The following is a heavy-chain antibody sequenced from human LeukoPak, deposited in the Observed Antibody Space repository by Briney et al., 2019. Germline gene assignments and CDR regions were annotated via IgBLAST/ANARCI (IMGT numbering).Heavy chain of an antibody. CDR1: GFTFSSYW. V-gene: IGHV3-7*03. Sequence: GGSLRLSCAASGFTFSSYWMNWARQAPGKGLEWVASINHNGNVNYYVDSVKGRFTISRDNAKNSLYLQMSNLRAEDTAVYYCAKVGGVLDYYDSSGYYPDYWGQGTLVTVSS. J-gene: IGHJ4*02. D-gene: IGHD3-22*01. CDR3: AKVGGVLDYYDSSGYYPDY. CDR2: INHNGNVN.